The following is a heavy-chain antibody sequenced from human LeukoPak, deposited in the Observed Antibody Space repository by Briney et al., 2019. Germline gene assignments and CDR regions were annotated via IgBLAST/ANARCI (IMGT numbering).Heavy chain of an antibody. CDR2: INHSGST. V-gene: IGHV4-39*01. Sequence: PSETLSLTCTVSGGSISSGSYYWGWIRQPPGKGLEWIGEINHSGSTNYNPSLKSRVTISVDTSKNQFSLKLSSVTAADTAVYYCARHVGYPRWLNAFDIWGQGTMVTVSS. CDR3: ARHVGYPRWLNAFDI. CDR1: GGSISSGSYY. J-gene: IGHJ3*02. D-gene: IGHD3-9*01.